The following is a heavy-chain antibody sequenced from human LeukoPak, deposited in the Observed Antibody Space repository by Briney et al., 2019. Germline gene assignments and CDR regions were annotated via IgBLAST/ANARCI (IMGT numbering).Heavy chain of an antibody. V-gene: IGHV3-13*01. Sequence: GSLRLSCAASGFTFSSYDMHWVRQATGKGLEWVSAIGTAGDTYYPGSVKGRFTISRENAKNSLYLQMNSLRAGDTAVYYCARAQVVPAAIIDYYYMDVWSKGTTVTVSS. CDR3: ARAQVVPAAIIDYYYMDV. CDR2: IGTAGDT. CDR1: GFTFSSYD. D-gene: IGHD2-2*02. J-gene: IGHJ6*03.